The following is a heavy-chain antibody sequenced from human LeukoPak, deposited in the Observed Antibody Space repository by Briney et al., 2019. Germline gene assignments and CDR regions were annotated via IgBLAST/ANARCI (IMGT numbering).Heavy chain of an antibody. CDR3: ASRSSIAARGDAFDI. J-gene: IGHJ3*02. CDR1: GFTVSSNY. V-gene: IGHV3-53*01. CDR2: IYSGGST. Sequence: GGSLRLSCAASGFTVSSNYMSWVRQAPGKGLEWVSVIYSGGSTYYADSVKGRFTISRDNSKNTLYLQMNSLRAEDTAVYYCASRSSIAARGDAFDIWGQGTMATVSS. D-gene: IGHD6-6*01.